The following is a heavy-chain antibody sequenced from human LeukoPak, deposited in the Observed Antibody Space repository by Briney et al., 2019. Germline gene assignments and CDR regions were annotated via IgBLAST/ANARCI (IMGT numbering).Heavy chain of an antibody. J-gene: IGHJ4*02. Sequence: GRSLRLSCAASGFTFSSYGMHWVRQAPGKGLEWVSAISGSGGSTYYADSVKGRFTISRDNSKNTLYLQMNSLRAEDTAVYYCAKFYGDYDFDYWGQGTLVTVSS. CDR1: GFTFSSYG. CDR3: AKFYGDYDFDY. CDR2: ISGSGGST. D-gene: IGHD4-17*01. V-gene: IGHV3-23*01.